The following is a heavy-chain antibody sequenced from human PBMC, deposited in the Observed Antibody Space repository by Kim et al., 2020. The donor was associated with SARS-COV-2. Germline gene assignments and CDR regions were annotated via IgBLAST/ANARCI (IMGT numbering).Heavy chain of an antibody. V-gene: IGHV3-48*02. D-gene: IGHD1-1*01. Sequence: GGSLRLSCAASGFFFSAYSMTWVRQPPGKGLEWVSFINPSGDTVYYAGSVKGRFTISRDNVKNSLYLQMSSVTDEDTGVYYCARDNWVDYWVQGTLVTV. CDR2: INPSGDTV. CDR1: GFFFSAYS. J-gene: IGHJ4*02. CDR3: ARDNWVDY.